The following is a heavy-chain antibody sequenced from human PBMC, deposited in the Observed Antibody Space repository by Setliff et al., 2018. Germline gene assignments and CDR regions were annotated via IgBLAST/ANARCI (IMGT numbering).Heavy chain of an antibody. J-gene: IGHJ6*04. D-gene: IGHD3-10*01. CDR2: INHNSGGT. V-gene: IGHV1-2*02. CDR3: ARGTDYHGSGSYWAKDV. CDR1: AYSFTGYY. Sequence: ASVKVSCKASAYSFTGYYVHWVRQAPGQGLEWMGWINHNSGGTKYAQKFQGRVTLSRDTSITTVYMDLSSLKSDDTAVYYCARGTDYHGSGSYWAKDVWGKGTTVTVSS.